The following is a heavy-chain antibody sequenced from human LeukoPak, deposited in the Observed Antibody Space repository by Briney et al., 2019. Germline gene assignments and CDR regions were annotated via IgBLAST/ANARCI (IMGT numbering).Heavy chain of an antibody. CDR3: ARDRRVGFGELPTDY. CDR2: MNPNSGNT. V-gene: IGHV1-8*01. Sequence: ASVTVSCKASGYTFTSYDINWVRQATGQGLEWMGWMNPNSGNTGYAQKFQGRVTITRDTSASTAYMELSSLRSEDTAVYYCARDRRVGFGELPTDYWGQGTLVTVSS. D-gene: IGHD3-10*01. CDR1: GYTFTSYD. J-gene: IGHJ4*02.